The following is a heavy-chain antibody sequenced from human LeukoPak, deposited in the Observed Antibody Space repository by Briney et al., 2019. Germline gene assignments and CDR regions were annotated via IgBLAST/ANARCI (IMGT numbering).Heavy chain of an antibody. CDR2: IIPIFGTA. CDR1: GGTFSSYA. D-gene: IGHD2-21*02. Sequence: SVKVSCKASGGTFSSYAISWVRQAPGRGLEWMGGIIPIFGTANYAQKFQGRVTITADESTSTAYMELSSLRSEDTAVYYCASAWGIVVVTADTGNAFDIWGQGTMVTVSS. CDR3: ASAWGIVVVTADTGNAFDI. J-gene: IGHJ3*02. V-gene: IGHV1-69*01.